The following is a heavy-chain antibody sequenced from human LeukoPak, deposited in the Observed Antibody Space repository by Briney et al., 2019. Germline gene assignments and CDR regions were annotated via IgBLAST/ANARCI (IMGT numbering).Heavy chain of an antibody. CDR2: IYYSGST. J-gene: IGHJ5*02. Sequence: SETLSLTCTVSGGSINSYYWSWIRQPPGKGLEWIGYIYYSGSTNYNPSLKSRVTMSLDTSKNQVSLKLSSVTAADTAVYYCARDRGSGSEGFDPWGQGTLVTVSS. CDR3: ARDRGSGSEGFDP. CDR1: GGSINSYY. V-gene: IGHV4-59*12. D-gene: IGHD3-10*01.